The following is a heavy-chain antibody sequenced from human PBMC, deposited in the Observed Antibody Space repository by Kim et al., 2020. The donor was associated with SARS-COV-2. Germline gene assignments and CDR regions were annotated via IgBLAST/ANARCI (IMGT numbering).Heavy chain of an antibody. J-gene: IGHJ4*02. Sequence: GGSLRLSCAASGFTFDDYAMHWVRQAPGKGLEWVSGISWNSGSIGYADSVKGRFTISRDNAKNSLYLQMNSLRAEDTALYYCAKEYYYDSSGYPASHFDYWGQGTLVTVSS. V-gene: IGHV3-9*01. CDR2: ISWNSGSI. D-gene: IGHD3-22*01. CDR3: AKEYYYDSSGYPASHFDY. CDR1: GFTFDDYA.